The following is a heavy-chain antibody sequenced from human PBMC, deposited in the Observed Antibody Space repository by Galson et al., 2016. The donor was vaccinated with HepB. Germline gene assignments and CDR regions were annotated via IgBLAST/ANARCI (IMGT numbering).Heavy chain of an antibody. CDR3: AREGLHLGELSAQFDY. CDR2: ITSSGCLS. Sequence: SLRLSCAASGFTFSETYMTWIRQAPGKGLEWISYITSSGCLSYYADSMEGRFTISRDNAKNSVYLQINSLRAEDTAVYYCAREGLHLGELSAQFDYWGQGTLVTVSS. CDR1: GFTFSETY. J-gene: IGHJ4*02. D-gene: IGHD3-16*02. V-gene: IGHV3-11*01.